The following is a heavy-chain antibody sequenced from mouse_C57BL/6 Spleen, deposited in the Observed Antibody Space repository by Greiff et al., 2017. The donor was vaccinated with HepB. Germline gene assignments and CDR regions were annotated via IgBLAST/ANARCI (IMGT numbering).Heavy chain of an antibody. D-gene: IGHD1-1*01. CDR2: INPNNGGT. CDR3: ARVGDYFLDY. J-gene: IGHJ2*01. Sequence: EVQRVESGPELVKPGASVKISCKASGYTFTDYYMNWVKQSHGKSLEWIGDINPNNGGTSYNQKFKGKATLTVDKSSSTAYMELRSLTSEDSAVYYCARVGDYFLDYWGQGTTLTVSS. V-gene: IGHV1-26*01. CDR1: GYTFTDYY.